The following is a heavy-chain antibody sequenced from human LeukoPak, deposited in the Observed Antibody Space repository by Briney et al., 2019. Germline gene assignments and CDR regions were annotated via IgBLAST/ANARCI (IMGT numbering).Heavy chain of an antibody. J-gene: IGHJ4*02. CDR3: ARGDSSSWYVSS. CDR2: IIPIFGTA. CDR1: GGTFSSYA. Sequence: AASVKVSCKASGGTFSSYAISWVRQAPGQGLEWMGGIIPIFGTANYAQKFQGRVTITADESTSTAYMELSSLRSEDTAVYYCARGDSSSWYVSSWGQGTLVTVSS. D-gene: IGHD6-13*01. V-gene: IGHV1-69*13.